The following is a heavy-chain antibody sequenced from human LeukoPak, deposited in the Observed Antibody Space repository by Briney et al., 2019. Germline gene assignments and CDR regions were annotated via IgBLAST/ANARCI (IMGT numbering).Heavy chain of an antibody. CDR1: GFTFSSYS. Sequence: GGSLRLSCAASGFTFSSYSMNWVRQAPGKGLEWVSSISSSSSYIYYADSVKGRFTISRDNAKNSLYLQMNSLRAEDTAVYYCAAPTNWNPRRSGDAFDIWGQGTMVTVSS. CDR2: ISSSSSYI. CDR3: AAPTNWNPRRSGDAFDI. V-gene: IGHV3-21*01. D-gene: IGHD1-1*01. J-gene: IGHJ3*02.